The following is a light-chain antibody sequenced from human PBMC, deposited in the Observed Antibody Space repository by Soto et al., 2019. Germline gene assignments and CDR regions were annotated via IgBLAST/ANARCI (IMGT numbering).Light chain of an antibody. CDR2: GAS. V-gene: IGKV3-15*01. J-gene: IGKJ1*01. CDR1: QSVNNN. CDR3: QEYNTWPWT. Sequence: ETLLTQSPATLSVSPGERATLSCRASQSVNNNLAWYQQKLGQAPRVLIYGASTRATGIPARFTGSGSGTEFILTITSLQSEDFAVYYCQEYNTWPWTFGQGTKVDIK.